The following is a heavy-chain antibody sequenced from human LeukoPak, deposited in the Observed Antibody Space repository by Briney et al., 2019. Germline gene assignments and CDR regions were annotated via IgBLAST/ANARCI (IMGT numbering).Heavy chain of an antibody. Sequence: GGSLRLSCAAAGFTFSSYAMSWVRQAPGKGLEWVSAISGSGGSTYYADSVKGRFTISRDNSKNTLYLQMNSLRAEDTAVYYCAKGRKRTTVTTFDYWGQGTLVTVSS. CDR2: ISGSGGST. CDR3: AKGRKRTTVTTFDY. CDR1: GFTFSSYA. J-gene: IGHJ4*02. V-gene: IGHV3-23*01. D-gene: IGHD4-17*01.